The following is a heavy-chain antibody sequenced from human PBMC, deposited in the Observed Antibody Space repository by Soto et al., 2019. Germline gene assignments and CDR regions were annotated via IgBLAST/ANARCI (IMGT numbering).Heavy chain of an antibody. J-gene: IGHJ4*02. D-gene: IGHD6-13*01. Sequence: QVQLVESGGGVVQPGRSLRLSCAASGFTFSSYGMHWVRQAPGKGLEWVAVISYDGSNKYYADYVKGRFTISRDNSKNTLYLQMNSLRAEDTAVYYCAKDPSIAAAGGYYFDYWGQGTLVTVSS. CDR3: AKDPSIAAAGGYYFDY. CDR1: GFTFSSYG. V-gene: IGHV3-30*18. CDR2: ISYDGSNK.